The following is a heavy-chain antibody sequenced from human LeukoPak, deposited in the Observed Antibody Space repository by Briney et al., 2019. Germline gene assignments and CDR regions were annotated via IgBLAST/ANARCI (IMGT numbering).Heavy chain of an antibody. D-gene: IGHD1-14*01. V-gene: IGHV4-34*01. Sequence: PSETLSLTCAVYGGSFSGYYWSWIRQPPGKGLEWIGEINHSGSTNYNPSLKSRVTISVDTSKNQFSLKLSSVTAADTAVYYCARRHNVGFGYWGQGTLVTVSS. CDR1: GGSFSGYY. CDR3: ARRHNVGFGY. CDR2: INHSGST. J-gene: IGHJ4*02.